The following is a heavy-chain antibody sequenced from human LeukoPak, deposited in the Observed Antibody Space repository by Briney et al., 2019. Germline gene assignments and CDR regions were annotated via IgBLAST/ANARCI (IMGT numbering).Heavy chain of an antibody. V-gene: IGHV3-23*01. J-gene: IGHJ6*03. CDR1: GFTFSSYA. CDR2: ISGSGGNT. Sequence: PGGSLRLSCAASGFTFSSYAMSWVRQAPGKGLEWVSNISGSGGNTYYIDSVKGRFTISRDNSKNTLYLQMNSLRAEDTAVYYCAKGRGWEASYYYYYMDVWGKGTTVTISS. D-gene: IGHD1-26*01. CDR3: AKGRGWEASYYYYYMDV.